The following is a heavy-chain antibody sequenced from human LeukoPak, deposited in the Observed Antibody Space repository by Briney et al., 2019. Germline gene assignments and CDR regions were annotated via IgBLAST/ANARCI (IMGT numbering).Heavy chain of an antibody. J-gene: IGHJ4*02. D-gene: IGHD2-15*01. CDR3: ARDPSALLTPYFDY. CDR2: ISSNGGST. Sequence: GGSPRLSCAASGFTFSSYAMHWVRQAPGKGLEYVSAISSNGGSTYYANSVKGRFTISRDNSKNTLYLQMGSLRAEDMAVYYCARDPSALLTPYFDYWGQGTLVTVSS. V-gene: IGHV3-64*01. CDR1: GFTFSSYA.